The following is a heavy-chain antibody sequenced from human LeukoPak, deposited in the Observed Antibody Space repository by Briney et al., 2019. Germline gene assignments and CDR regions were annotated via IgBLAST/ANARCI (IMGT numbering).Heavy chain of an antibody. J-gene: IGHJ6*04. Sequence: SETLSLTCAVYGWSFSGYYWSWIRQPPGKGLEWIGEINHSGNTNYNPSLKSRVTMSVDTSKNQFSLKLSSVTAADTAVYYCARVRSSSWYNYYYYGMDVWGKGTTVTVSS. CDR2: INHSGNT. D-gene: IGHD6-13*01. CDR3: ARVRSSSWYNYYYYGMDV. V-gene: IGHV4-34*01. CDR1: GWSFSGYY.